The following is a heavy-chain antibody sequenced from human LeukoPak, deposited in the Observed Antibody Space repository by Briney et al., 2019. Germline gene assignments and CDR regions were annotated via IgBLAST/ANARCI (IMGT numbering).Heavy chain of an antibody. CDR3: ARDTHLSYAAGFDC. D-gene: IGHD3-10*01. CDR2: IKEDGSEK. Sequence: GGSLRLSCAASGFTFSNYWMGWVRLAPGKGLEWVANIKEDGSEKYYVDSVKGRFTISRDNAKNSLYLQMTSLRAEDTALYYCARDTHLSYAAGFDCWGQGTLVTVSS. V-gene: IGHV3-7*01. J-gene: IGHJ4*02. CDR1: GFTFSNYW.